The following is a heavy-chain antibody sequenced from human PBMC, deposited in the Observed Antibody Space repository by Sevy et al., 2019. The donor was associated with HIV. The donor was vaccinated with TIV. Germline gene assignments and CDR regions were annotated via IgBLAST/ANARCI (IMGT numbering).Heavy chain of an antibody. CDR2: ISSSSSTI. CDR1: GFTFSSYS. J-gene: IGHJ4*02. D-gene: IGHD5-18*01. Sequence: GGSLRLSCAASGFTFSSYSMNWVRQAPGKGLEWVSYISSSSSTIYYADSVKGRFTISRDNAKNSLYLQMSSLRAEDTAVYYCARERKGDTAMAVDYWGQGTLVTVSS. CDR3: ARERKGDTAMAVDY. V-gene: IGHV3-48*01.